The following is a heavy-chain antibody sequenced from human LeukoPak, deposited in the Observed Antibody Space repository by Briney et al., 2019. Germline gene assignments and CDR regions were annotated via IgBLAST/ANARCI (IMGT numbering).Heavy chain of an antibody. D-gene: IGHD6-19*01. CDR3: AREASGNYHVFDS. CDR1: GFTFSNYF. CDR2: INNSGRST. J-gene: IGHJ4*02. Sequence: PGGSLRLYCEASGFTFSNYFISWIRQAPGKGLEWVSYINNSGRSTNYADAVKGRFTISRDNAKKSVYLEITDLRAEDTAVYYCAREASGNYHVFDSWGQGTLVTVSS. V-gene: IGHV3-11*06.